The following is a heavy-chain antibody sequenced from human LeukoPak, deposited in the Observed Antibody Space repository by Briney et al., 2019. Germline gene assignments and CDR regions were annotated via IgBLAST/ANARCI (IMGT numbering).Heavy chain of an antibody. CDR3: FRETRTVPFFYYFDV. V-gene: IGHV4-38-2*02. CDR1: GYFISSGFF. D-gene: IGHD3-3*02. Sequence: ETLSLTCDVSGYFISSGFFWGWIRQPPGKGLECIGSIYHRGTTYYNPSLRRRVAISVDTSKNQFSLSLSSVTAADTAVYYCFRETRTVPFFYYFDVWGKGTTVAVSS. J-gene: IGHJ6*03. CDR2: IYHRGTT.